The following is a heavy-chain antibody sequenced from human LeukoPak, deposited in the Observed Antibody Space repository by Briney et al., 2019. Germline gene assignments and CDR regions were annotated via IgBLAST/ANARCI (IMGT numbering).Heavy chain of an antibody. CDR1: GYTFTGYY. J-gene: IGHJ3*02. D-gene: IGHD3-22*01. CDR3: ARDRARRDYYDSSGSLLAFDI. CDR2: INPNSGGT. V-gene: IGHV1-2*02. Sequence: ASVKVSCKASGYTFTGYYMHWVRQAPGQGLEWMGWINPNSGGTNYAQKFQGRVTMTRDTSISTAYMELSRLRSDDTAVYYCARDRARRDYYDSSGSLLAFDIWGQGTMVTVSS.